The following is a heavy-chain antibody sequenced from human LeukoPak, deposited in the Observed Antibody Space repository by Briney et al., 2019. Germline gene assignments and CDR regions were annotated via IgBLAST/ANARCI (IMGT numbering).Heavy chain of an antibody. V-gene: IGHV3-11*04. CDR1: GFTFSDYY. D-gene: IGHD6-19*01. J-gene: IGHJ4*02. CDR3: ARDQPSGWPALYFDY. Sequence: GGSLRLSCAASGFTFSDYYMSWIRQAPGKGLEWVPYISSSGSTIYYADSVKGRFTISRDNAKNSLYLQMNSLRAEDTAVYYCARDQPSGWPALYFDYWGQGTLVTVSS. CDR2: ISSSGSTI.